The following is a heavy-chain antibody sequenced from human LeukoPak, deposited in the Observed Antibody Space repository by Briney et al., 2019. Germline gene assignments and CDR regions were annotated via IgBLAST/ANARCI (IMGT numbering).Heavy chain of an antibody. J-gene: IGHJ4*02. Sequence: GGSLRRSCAPSGFTFSSYEMNWVRQAPGKGLEWVSYISSSGSTIYYADSVKGRFTISRVNAKNSLYLQMNSLRAEDTAVYYCARGYDILPGYSYYFDYWGQGTLVTVSP. D-gene: IGHD3-9*01. CDR1: GFTFSSYE. CDR3: ARGYDILPGYSYYFDY. V-gene: IGHV3-48*03. CDR2: ISSSGSTI.